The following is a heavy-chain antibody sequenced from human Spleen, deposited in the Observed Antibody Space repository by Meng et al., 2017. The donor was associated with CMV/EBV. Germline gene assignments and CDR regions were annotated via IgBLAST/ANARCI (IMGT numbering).Heavy chain of an antibody. Sequence: GESLKISCAASGFTFSSYWMHWVRQAPGKGLVWVSRINSDGSSTSYADSVKGRFTISRDNAKNTLYLQMNSLRAEDTAVYYCARVRKSITIFGVVIMDDAFDIWGQGTMVTVSS. CDR3: ARVRKSITIFGVVIMDDAFDI. CDR1: GFTFSSYW. CDR2: INSDGSST. V-gene: IGHV3-74*01. J-gene: IGHJ3*02. D-gene: IGHD3-3*01.